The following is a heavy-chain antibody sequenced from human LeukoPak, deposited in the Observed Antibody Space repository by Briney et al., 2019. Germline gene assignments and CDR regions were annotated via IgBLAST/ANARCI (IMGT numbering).Heavy chain of an antibody. Sequence: ASVKVSCKASGYTFTNYGISWVRQAPGQGLEWMGWIGTSSGSTNYAQKLQSRVTMTTDTSTSTAYMELRSLRSDDTAVYYCARESLGGVKYSYGMAVGGQGTTVTAPS. D-gene: IGHD2-8*01. CDR2: IGTSSGST. CDR1: GYTFTNYG. CDR3: ARESLGGVKYSYGMAV. V-gene: IGHV1-18*01. J-gene: IGHJ6*02.